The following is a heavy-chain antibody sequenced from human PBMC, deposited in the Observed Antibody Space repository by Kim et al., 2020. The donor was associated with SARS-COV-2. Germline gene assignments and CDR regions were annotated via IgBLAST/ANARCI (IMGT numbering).Heavy chain of an antibody. J-gene: IGHJ5*02. D-gene: IGHD1-1*01. CDR3: ARDERTPGENWFDP. V-gene: IGHV3-11*01. CDR2: ISSSGSTI. CDR1: GFTFSDYY. Sequence: GGSLRLSCAASGFTFSDYYMSWIRQAPGKGLEWVSYISSSGSTIYYADSVKGRFTISRDNAKNSLYLQMNSLRAEDTAVYYCARDERTPGENWFDPWGQGTLVTVSS.